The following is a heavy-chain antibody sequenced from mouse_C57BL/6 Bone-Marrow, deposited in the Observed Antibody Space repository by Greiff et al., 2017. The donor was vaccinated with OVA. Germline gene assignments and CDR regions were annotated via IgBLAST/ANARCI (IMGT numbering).Heavy chain of an antibody. D-gene: IGHD1-1*01. V-gene: IGHV3-1*01. J-gene: IGHJ1*03. CDR3: ARRITTVVARYFDV. CDR2: ISYSGST. CDR1: GYSITSGYD. Sequence: EVQVVESGPGMVKPSQSLSLTCTVTGYSITSGYDWHWIRHFPGNKLEWMGYISYSGSTNYNPSLKSRISITHDTSKNHFFLKLNSVTTEDTATYYCARRITTVVARYFDVWGTGTTVTVSS.